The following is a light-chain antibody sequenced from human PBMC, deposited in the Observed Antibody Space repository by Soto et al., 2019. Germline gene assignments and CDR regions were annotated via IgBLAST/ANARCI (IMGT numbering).Light chain of an antibody. CDR2: AAS. CDR1: QGISSY. CDR3: QQYYSYPTIT. J-gene: IGKJ5*01. Sequence: AILMTQSASSLSVSTGGRVTITCGASQGISSYLAWYQQKPGKAPKLLIYAASTLQSGVPSRFSGSGSATDFTLTISCLQSEDFATYYCQQYYSYPTITFGQGTRLEIK. V-gene: IGKV1-8*01.